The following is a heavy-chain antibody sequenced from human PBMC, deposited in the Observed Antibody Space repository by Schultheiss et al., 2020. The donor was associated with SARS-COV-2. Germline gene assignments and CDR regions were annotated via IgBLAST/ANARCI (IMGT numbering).Heavy chain of an antibody. CDR3: ARDAYDSSGYYRAYGMDV. V-gene: IGHV4-59*06. CDR1: GGSISSYY. D-gene: IGHD3-22*01. Sequence: SETLSLTCTVSGGSISSYYWSWIRQHPGKGLEWIGYIYYSGSTYYNPSLKSRVTISVDTSKNQFSLKLSSVTAADTAVYYCARDAYDSSGYYRAYGMDVWGQGTTVTVSS. CDR2: IYYSGST. J-gene: IGHJ6*02.